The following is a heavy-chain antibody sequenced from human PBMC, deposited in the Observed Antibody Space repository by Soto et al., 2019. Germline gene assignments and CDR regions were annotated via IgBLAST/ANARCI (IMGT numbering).Heavy chain of an antibody. Sequence: QVQLEQSGAEVKKPGSSVKLSCKASGGTFRNSAISWLRQAPGQGLEWMGGIMPIFRTPDYAQKFQGRVTITADESTNTAYMELSGLRSDDTAVYYCARDNDRPQLGGNYYYILDVWGHGTTVTVSS. CDR2: IMPIFRTP. V-gene: IGHV1-69*12. J-gene: IGHJ6*02. D-gene: IGHD1-1*01. CDR1: GGTFRNSA. CDR3: ARDNDRPQLGGNYYYILDV.